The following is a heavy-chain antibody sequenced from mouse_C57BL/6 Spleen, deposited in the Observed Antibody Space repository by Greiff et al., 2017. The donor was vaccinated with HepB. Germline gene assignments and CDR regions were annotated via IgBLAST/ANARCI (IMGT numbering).Heavy chain of an antibody. CDR2: IWSGGST. CDR3: ARNRGNFGGFYAMDY. CDR1: GFSLTSYG. J-gene: IGHJ4*01. Sequence: QVQLQQSGPGLVQPSQSLSITCTVSGFSLTSYGVHWVRQSPGKGLEWLGVIWSGGSTDYNAAFISRLSISKDNSKSQVFFKMNSLQADDTAIYYCARNRGNFGGFYAMDYWGQGTSVTVSS. V-gene: IGHV2-2*01. D-gene: IGHD2-1*01.